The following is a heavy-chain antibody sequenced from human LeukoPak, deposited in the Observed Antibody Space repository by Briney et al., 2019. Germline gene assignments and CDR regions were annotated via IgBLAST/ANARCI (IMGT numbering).Heavy chain of an antibody. J-gene: IGHJ6*03. CDR1: GGTFSSYT. CDR2: IIPILGIA. CDR3: ARTYAPYYYYYYYMDV. Sequence: SVKVSFKASGGTFSSYTISWVRQAPGQGLEWMGRIIPILGIANYAQKFQGRVTITADKSTSTAYMELSSLRSEDTAVYYCARTYAPYYYYYYYMDVWGKGTTVTVSS. V-gene: IGHV1-69*02. D-gene: IGHD2-8*01.